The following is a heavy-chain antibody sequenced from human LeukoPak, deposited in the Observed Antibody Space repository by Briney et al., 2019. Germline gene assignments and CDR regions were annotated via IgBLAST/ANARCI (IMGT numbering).Heavy chain of an antibody. D-gene: IGHD6-13*01. J-gene: IGHJ2*01. CDR1: GGSISSGGYY. V-gene: IGHV4-31*03. CDR3: ARDRVASSSWFLGLGYFDL. CDR2: IYYSGST. Sequence: SQTLSLTCTGSGGSISSGGYYWSWIRQHPGKGLEWIGYIYYSGSTYYNPSLKSRVTISVDTSKNQFSLKLSSVTAADTAVYYCARDRVASSSWFLGLGYFDLWGRGTLVTVSS.